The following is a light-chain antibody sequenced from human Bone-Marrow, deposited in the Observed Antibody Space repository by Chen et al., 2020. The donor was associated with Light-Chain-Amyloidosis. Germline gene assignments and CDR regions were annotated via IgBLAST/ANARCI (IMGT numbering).Light chain of an antibody. Sequence: NFMLTQPHSVSESPGKTVIISCTRSSGSIATNYVQWYQQRLGSSPTTVIYEDDQRPSGVPARFSGSIDRSSNSASLTISGLKTEDEADYYCQSYQGSSQGVFGGGTKLTVL. CDR2: EDD. V-gene: IGLV6-57*01. J-gene: IGLJ3*02. CDR3: QSYQGSSQGV. CDR1: SGSIATNY.